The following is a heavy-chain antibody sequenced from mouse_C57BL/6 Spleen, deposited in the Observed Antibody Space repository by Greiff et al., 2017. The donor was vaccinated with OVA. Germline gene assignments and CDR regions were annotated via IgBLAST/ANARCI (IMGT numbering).Heavy chain of an antibody. V-gene: IGHV7-3*01. J-gene: IGHJ3*01. CDR3: TRSHDGYLLTY. Sequence: EVMLVESGGGLVQPGGSLSLSCAASGFTFTDYYMSWVRQPPGKALEWLGFIRNKANGYTTEYSASVKGRFTISRDNSQSILYLQMNALRAEDSATYYCTRSHDGYLLTYWGQGTLVTVSA. CDR1: GFTFTDYY. CDR2: IRNKANGYTT. D-gene: IGHD2-3*01.